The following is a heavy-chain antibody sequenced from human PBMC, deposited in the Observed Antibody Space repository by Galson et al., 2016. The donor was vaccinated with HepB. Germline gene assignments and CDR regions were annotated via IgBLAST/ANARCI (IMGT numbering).Heavy chain of an antibody. V-gene: IGHV3-30*18. Sequence: SLRLSCAASGLTFSNYGMRWARQTPGKGLEWVAVISNDGNNKYYADSVKGRFIISRDNSRNTLDLQMNSLKVEDTAVYYCAKDQGIVRVRVATGYFDPWGQGTPVTVSS. D-gene: IGHD2-15*01. CDR1: GLTFSNYG. J-gene: IGHJ5*02. CDR2: ISNDGNNK. CDR3: AKDQGIVRVRVATGYFDP.